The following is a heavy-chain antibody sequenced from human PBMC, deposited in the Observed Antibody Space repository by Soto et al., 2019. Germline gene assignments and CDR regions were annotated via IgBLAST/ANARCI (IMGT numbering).Heavy chain of an antibody. Sequence: EVQLVESGGGLVQPGGSLRLSCAASGFTFSSYDMHWVRQATGKGLEWVSAIGTAGDTYYPGSVKGRFTISRENAKNSLYLQMNSLRAEDTDVYYCARGSGYYDSSGYYYIRAFDIWGQGTMVTVSS. D-gene: IGHD3-22*01. J-gene: IGHJ3*02. CDR1: GFTFSSYD. V-gene: IGHV3-13*01. CDR3: ARGSGYYDSSGYYYIRAFDI. CDR2: IGTAGDT.